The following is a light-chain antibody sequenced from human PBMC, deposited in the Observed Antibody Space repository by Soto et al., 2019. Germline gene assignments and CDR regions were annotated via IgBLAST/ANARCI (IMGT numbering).Light chain of an antibody. CDR1: QSVRSN. CDR3: QQYGSSIT. CDR2: GAS. V-gene: IGKV3-15*01. Sequence: EIVMTQSPAPLSVSPGERATLSCRASQSVRSNLAWYQQKPGQAPRLLIYGASTTATGIPARFSGSGSGTEFTLTISRLEPEDFAVFYCQQYGSSITFGQGTRLEIK. J-gene: IGKJ5*01.